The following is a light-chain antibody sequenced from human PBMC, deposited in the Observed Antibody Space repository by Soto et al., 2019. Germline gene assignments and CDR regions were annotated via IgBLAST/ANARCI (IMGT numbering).Light chain of an antibody. Sequence: DIQMTQSPSTLSASVGDRVSITCRASQSMSGWLAWYQQQPGRAPKLLIYDASSLESGVPSRFSGSVSGTEFTLTISSLQPDDFATYYCQQYKSYSTFGQGTKVDIK. CDR2: DAS. V-gene: IGKV1-5*01. CDR3: QQYKSYST. J-gene: IGKJ1*01. CDR1: QSMSGW.